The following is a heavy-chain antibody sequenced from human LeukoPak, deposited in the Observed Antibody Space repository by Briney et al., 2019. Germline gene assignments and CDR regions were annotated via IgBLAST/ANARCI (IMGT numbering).Heavy chain of an antibody. CDR3: AKNSHYYDSSGYWD. CDR1: GFTFSSYG. V-gene: IGHV3-30*18. J-gene: IGHJ4*02. D-gene: IGHD3-22*01. CDR2: ISYDGSYK. Sequence: RPGGSLRLSCAASGFTFSSYGMHWVRQAPGKGLEWVAVISYDGSYKYYADSVKGRFTISRDNSKNTLYLQMNSLRAEDTAVYYCAKNSHYYDSSGYWDWGQGTLVTVSS.